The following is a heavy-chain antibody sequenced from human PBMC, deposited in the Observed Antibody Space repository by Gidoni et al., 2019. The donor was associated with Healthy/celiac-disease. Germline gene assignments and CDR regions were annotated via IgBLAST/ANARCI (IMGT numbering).Heavy chain of an antibody. V-gene: IGHV3-23*01. D-gene: IGHD3-10*01. CDR1: GFPFSSYA. CDR2: ISGSGGST. CDR3: AKLLLWFGDSFFDY. J-gene: IGHJ4*02. Sequence: EVQLLESGGGLVQPGGSLRLSCAASGFPFSSYAMRWVRQAPGKGLEWVSAISGSGGSTYYADSVKGRFTISRDNSKNTLYLQMNSLRAEDTAVYYCAKLLLWFGDSFFDYWGQGTLVTVSS.